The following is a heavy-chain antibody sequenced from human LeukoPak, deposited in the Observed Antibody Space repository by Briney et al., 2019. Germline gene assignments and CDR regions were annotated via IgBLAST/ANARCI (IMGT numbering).Heavy chain of an antibody. V-gene: IGHV3-23*01. D-gene: IGHD3-10*01. Sequence: GGSLRLSCAASGFTFSSYAMSWVRQAPGKGLEWVSAISGSGGSTYYADSVKGRFTISRDNSKNTLYLQMNSLRAEDTAVYYCAKGSSGYLRNNWFDPWGQGTLVTVSS. J-gene: IGHJ5*02. CDR3: AKGSSGYLRNNWFDP. CDR2: ISGSGGST. CDR1: GFTFSSYA.